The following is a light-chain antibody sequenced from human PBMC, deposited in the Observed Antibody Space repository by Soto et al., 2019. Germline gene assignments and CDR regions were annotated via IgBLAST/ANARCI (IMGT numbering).Light chain of an antibody. CDR3: AAWDDSLNGVV. CDR1: SSNIGGNS. Sequence: QSVMTQPPSVSAAPGQRVTISCSGSSSNIGGNSVSWYQQLPGTAPKLLIYRNNQRPSGVPDRLSGSKSGTSASLAISGLQSEDEADYYCAAWDDSLNGVVFGGGTKVTVL. CDR2: RNN. V-gene: IGLV1-44*01. J-gene: IGLJ2*01.